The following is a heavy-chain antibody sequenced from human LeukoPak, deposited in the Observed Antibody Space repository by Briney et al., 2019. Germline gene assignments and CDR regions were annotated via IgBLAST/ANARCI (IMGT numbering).Heavy chain of an antibody. D-gene: IGHD1-7*01. V-gene: IGHV4-34*01. CDR2: INHSGST. CDR1: GGSISSYY. Sequence: SETLSLTCSVSGGSISSYYWSWIRQPPGKGLEWIGEINHSGSTNYNPSLKSRVTISVDTSKNQFSLKLSSVTAADTAVYYCARVLWNYFTWWFDPWGQGTLVTVSS. CDR3: ARVLWNYFTWWFDP. J-gene: IGHJ5*02.